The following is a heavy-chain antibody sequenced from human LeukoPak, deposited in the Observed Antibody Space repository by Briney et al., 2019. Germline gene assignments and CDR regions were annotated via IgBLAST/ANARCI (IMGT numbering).Heavy chain of an antibody. CDR2: IKQDGSEK. J-gene: IGHJ4*02. D-gene: IGHD2-15*01. V-gene: IGHV3-7*01. CDR3: ARDPDSSAFDY. CDR1: GFTFSSYW. Sequence: GGSLRLSCAASGFTFSSYWMSWVRQAPGKGLEWVANIKQDGSEKYYVDSVKGRFTISRDNAKNSLYLQMDSLRAEDTAIYYCARDPDSSAFDYWGQGALVTVSS.